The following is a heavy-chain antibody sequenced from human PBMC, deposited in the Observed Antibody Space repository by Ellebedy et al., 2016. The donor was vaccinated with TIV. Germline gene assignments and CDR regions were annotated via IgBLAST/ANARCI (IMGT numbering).Heavy chain of an antibody. CDR1: GFTFSSYW. J-gene: IGHJ4*02. D-gene: IGHD1-26*01. Sequence: GESLKISCAASGFTFSSYWMSWVRQAPGKGLEWVANIKQDGSEKYYVDSVKGRLTISRDNAKNSLYLQMNSLRAEDTAVYYCARDRGPEVGATDYWGQGTLVTVSS. V-gene: IGHV3-7*03. CDR2: IKQDGSEK. CDR3: ARDRGPEVGATDY.